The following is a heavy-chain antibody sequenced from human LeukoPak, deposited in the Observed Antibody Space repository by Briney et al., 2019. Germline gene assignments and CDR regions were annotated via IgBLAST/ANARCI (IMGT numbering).Heavy chain of an antibody. V-gene: IGHV3-23*01. CDR1: GFTFSSYA. D-gene: IGHD3-9*01. CDR3: AKDRGQHWLMSFEY. J-gene: IGHJ4*02. Sequence: PGGSLRLSCAASGFTFSSYAMSWVRQAPGKGLEWVSTISGSGGSTYYADSVKGRFTISRDNSKNTLYLQMNGLRAEDTAVYYCAKDRGQHWLMSFEYWGQGTLVTVSS. CDR2: ISGSGGST.